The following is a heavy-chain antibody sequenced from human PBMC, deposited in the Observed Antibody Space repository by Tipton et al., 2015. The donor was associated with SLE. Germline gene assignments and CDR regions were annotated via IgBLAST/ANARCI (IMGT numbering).Heavy chain of an antibody. V-gene: IGHV4-39*07. Sequence: TLSLTCTVSGGSISSSSYYWGWIRQPPGKGLEWIGSIYYSGSTYYNPYLKSRVTIAVDTSKNQFSLKLSSVTAADTAAYYCARGGEAVAGTSYFQHWGQGTLVTVSS. D-gene: IGHD6-19*01. J-gene: IGHJ1*01. CDR1: GGSISSSSYY. CDR2: IYYSGST. CDR3: ARGGEAVAGTSYFQH.